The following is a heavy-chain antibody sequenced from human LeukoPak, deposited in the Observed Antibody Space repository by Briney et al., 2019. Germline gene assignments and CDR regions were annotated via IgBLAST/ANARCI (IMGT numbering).Heavy chain of an antibody. CDR1: GFIFSGQP. V-gene: IGHV3-21*01. CDR2: ITTGGSYT. CDR3: AREALEVDALDV. Sequence: GGSLRLSCVASGFIFSGQPWNWFRQAPGKGLEGAPSITTGGSYTYYADSVKGRFTISRDNAQNSLYLQIDSPTAEDTAIYFCAREALEVDALDVWGQGTMVIVSS. D-gene: IGHD1-1*01. J-gene: IGHJ3*01.